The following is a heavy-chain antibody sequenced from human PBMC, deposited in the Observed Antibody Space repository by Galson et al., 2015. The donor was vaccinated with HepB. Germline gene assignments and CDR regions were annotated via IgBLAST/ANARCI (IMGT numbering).Heavy chain of an antibody. CDR1: GFTFTTYA. Sequence: SLRLSCAASGFTFTTYAMSWVRQAPGKGLEWVSGISGSGGNTYYADSVKGRFTISRDNSKNTLYLQMNSLRAEDTAVYYCAKGGREEAAAIGQYFDYWGQGTLVTVSS. V-gene: IGHV3-23*01. CDR2: ISGSGGNT. D-gene: IGHD2-2*01. J-gene: IGHJ4*02. CDR3: AKGGREEAAAIGQYFDY.